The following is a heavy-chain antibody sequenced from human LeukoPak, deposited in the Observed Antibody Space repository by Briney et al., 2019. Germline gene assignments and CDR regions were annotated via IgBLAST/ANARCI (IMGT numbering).Heavy chain of an antibody. Sequence: GGSLRLSCAASGFTFRNYAMSWVRQAPGKGLEWVSAISGSGGSTYYADSVKGRFIISRDNSKNTVHLQMNSLRAEDTAVYYCAKGGHCSGGSCYEGWYWFDYWGQGTLVTVSS. CDR3: AKGGHCSGGSCYEGWYWFDY. V-gene: IGHV3-23*01. CDR2: ISGSGGST. D-gene: IGHD2-15*01. CDR1: GFTFRNYA. J-gene: IGHJ4*02.